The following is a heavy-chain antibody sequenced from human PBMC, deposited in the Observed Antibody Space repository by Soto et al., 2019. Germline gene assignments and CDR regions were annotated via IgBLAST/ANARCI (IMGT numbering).Heavy chain of an antibody. CDR1: GVSINSGGYY. V-gene: IGHV4-31*03. Sequence: QVQLQESGPGLVKPSRTLSLTCTVSGVSINSGGYYWTRIRQRPGKCLEWIAYIHYSGSTYYNPSLKSRLTFSLDTSKNVFSLNLNSVTAADTAVYFCARGLDGVYTYADDNWGQGTLVTVSS. D-gene: IGHD5-18*01. J-gene: IGHJ4*02. CDR2: IHYSGST. CDR3: ARGLDGVYTYADDN.